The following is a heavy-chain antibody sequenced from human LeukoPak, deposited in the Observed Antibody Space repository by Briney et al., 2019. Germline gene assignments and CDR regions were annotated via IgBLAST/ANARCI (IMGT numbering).Heavy chain of an antibody. V-gene: IGHV4-59*01. D-gene: IGHD3-9*01. J-gene: IGHJ6*02. CDR2: IYFSGNT. Sequence: SETLSLTCTVSGDSINSYYWSWIRQPPGKGLEWIGYIYFSGNTKYNPSLENRVTISVDRSKSQFYLTLRSVTAADMAVYFCARDLNHGFNYYYYGLEVWGQGTTVTVSS. CDR3: ARDLNHGFNYYYYGLEV. CDR1: GDSINSYY.